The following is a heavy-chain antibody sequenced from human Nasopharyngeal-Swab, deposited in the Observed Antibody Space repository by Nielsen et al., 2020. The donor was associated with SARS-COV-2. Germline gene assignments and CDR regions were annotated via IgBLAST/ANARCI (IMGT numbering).Heavy chain of an antibody. CDR3: AREVSLYSSGWTGFDY. V-gene: IGHV3-30*04. CDR1: GFTFSSYA. Sequence: GGSLRLSCAASGFTFSSYAMHWVRQAPGKGLEWVAVISYDGSNKYYADSVKGRFTISRDNSKNTLYLQMNSLRAEDTAVYYCAREVSLYSSGWTGFDYWGQGTLVTVSS. J-gene: IGHJ4*02. CDR2: ISYDGSNK. D-gene: IGHD6-19*01.